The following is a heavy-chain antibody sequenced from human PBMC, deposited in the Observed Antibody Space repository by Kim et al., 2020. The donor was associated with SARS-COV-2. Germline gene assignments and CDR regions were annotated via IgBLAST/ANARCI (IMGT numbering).Heavy chain of an antibody. CDR1: GGSISSSSYY. CDR2: IYYSGST. CDR3: ARLPVAVAGHWWESPWLGASPSD. Sequence: SETLSLPCTVSGGSISSSSYYWGWIRQPPGKGLEWIGSIYYSGSTYYNPSLKSRVTISVDTSKNQFSLKLSSVTAADTAVYYCARLPVAVAGHWWESPWLGASPSDWGQGTLVTVSS. D-gene: IGHD6-19*01. V-gene: IGHV4-39*01. J-gene: IGHJ4*02.